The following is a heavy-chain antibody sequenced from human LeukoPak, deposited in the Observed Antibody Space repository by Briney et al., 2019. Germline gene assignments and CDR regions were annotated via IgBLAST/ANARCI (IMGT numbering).Heavy chain of an antibody. D-gene: IGHD1-14*01. CDR3: ARNQRYFDY. CDR2: IWYDGSNK. J-gene: IGHJ4*02. CDR1: GFSLRNHG. V-gene: IGHV3-33*08. Sequence: GGSLILSCAASGFSLRNHGMNWVRQAPGKGLEWVAVIWYDGSNKFYADSVKGRFTISRDNSKNTLYLQMNSLRAEDTAVYYCARNQRYFDYWGQGTLVTVSS.